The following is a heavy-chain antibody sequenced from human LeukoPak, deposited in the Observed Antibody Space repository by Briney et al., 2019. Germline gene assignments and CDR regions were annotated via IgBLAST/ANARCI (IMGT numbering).Heavy chain of an antibody. CDR1: GYAFTSYD. Sequence: ASVKVSCKASGYAFTSYDIKWVREATGQGLEWMAWMNPNSGNTGYAQKFQGRVTITRNTSISTAYMELSSLRSEDTAVYYCARGVRCSSTSARTVRYYYYMDVWGKGTTVTVSS. CDR2: MNPNSGNT. CDR3: ARGVRCSSTSARTVRYYYYMDV. D-gene: IGHD2-2*01. V-gene: IGHV1-8*03. J-gene: IGHJ6*03.